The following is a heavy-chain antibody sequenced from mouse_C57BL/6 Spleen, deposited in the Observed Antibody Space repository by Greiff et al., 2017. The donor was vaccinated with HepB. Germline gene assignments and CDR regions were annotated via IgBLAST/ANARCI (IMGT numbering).Heavy chain of an antibody. CDR2: INPGSGGT. Sequence: QVQLQQSGAELVRPGTSVKVSCKASGYAFTNYLIEWVKQRPGQGLEWIGVINPGSGGTNYNEKFKGKDTLTADKSSSTAYMQLSSLKSEDSAVYFCARGAYDYDEGGFDYWGQGTTLTVSS. D-gene: IGHD2-4*01. CDR3: ARGAYDYDEGGFDY. CDR1: GYAFTNYL. J-gene: IGHJ2*01. V-gene: IGHV1-54*01.